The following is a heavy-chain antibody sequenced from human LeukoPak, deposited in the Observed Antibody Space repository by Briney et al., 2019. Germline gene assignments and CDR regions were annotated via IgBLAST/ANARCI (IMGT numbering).Heavy chain of an antibody. CDR2: INPNSGGT. Sequence: GASVKVSCKASGYTFTSYGISWVRQAPGQGLEWMGWINPNSGGTNYAQKFQGRVTMTRDTSISTAYMELSRLRSDDTAVYYCARVQRMYSSGWFDYWGQGTLVTVSS. D-gene: IGHD6-19*01. CDR3: ARVQRMYSSGWFDY. V-gene: IGHV1-2*02. CDR1: GYTFTSYG. J-gene: IGHJ4*02.